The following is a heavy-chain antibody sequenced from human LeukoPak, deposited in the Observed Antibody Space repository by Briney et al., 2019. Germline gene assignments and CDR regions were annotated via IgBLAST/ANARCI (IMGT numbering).Heavy chain of an antibody. D-gene: IGHD2-15*01. CDR1: GGSISSGSYY. CDR3: AREGMVAYFDY. CDR2: IYTSGST. V-gene: IGHV4-61*02. Sequence: PSETLSLTCTVSGGSISSGSYYWGWIRQPAETGLEWIGRIYTSGSTNYNPSLKSRVTISVDTSKNQFSLKLSSVTAADTAVYYCAREGMVAYFDYWGQGTLVTVSS. J-gene: IGHJ4*02.